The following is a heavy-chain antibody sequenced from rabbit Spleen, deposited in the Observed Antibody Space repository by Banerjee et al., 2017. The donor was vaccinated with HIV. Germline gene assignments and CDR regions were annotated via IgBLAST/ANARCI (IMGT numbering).Heavy chain of an antibody. V-gene: IGHV1S47*01. CDR3: ARDLDGVIGWNFGW. Sequence: QEQLVEYGGDLVQPGASLTLTCKASGFTINQMHYMCWVRQAPGKGLEWIGCIYTGSGVMYYASWVNGRFTISRSTSRNTVTLQMTSLTAADTATYFCARDLDGVIGWNFGWWGPGTLVTVS. J-gene: IGHJ6*01. CDR1: GFTINQM. D-gene: IGHD4-1*01. CDR2: IYTGSGVM.